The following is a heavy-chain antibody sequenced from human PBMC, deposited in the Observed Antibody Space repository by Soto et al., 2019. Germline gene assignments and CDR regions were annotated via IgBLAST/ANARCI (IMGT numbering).Heavy chain of an antibody. Sequence: ASVKVSCKASGYTFTSYGISWVRQAPGQGLEWMGWISAYNGNTNYAQKLQGRVTVTTDTSTSTAYMELRSLRSDDTAVYYCARDGYCSGGSCYDSVASYYYYGMDVWGQGTTVTVSS. J-gene: IGHJ6*02. CDR2: ISAYNGNT. CDR1: GYTFTSYG. CDR3: ARDGYCSGGSCYDSVASYYYYGMDV. V-gene: IGHV1-18*01. D-gene: IGHD2-15*01.